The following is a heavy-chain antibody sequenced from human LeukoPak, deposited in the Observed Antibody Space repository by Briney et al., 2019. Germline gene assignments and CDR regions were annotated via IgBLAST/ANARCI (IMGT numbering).Heavy chain of an antibody. Sequence: SETLSLTCTVSGGSISSYYWSWIRQPPGKGLEWIGYIYYSGSTNYNPSLKSRVTISVDTSKNQFSLKLSSVTAADTAMYYCARSYCGGDCYSFDYWGQGTLVTAS. D-gene: IGHD2-21*02. CDR1: GGSISSYY. J-gene: IGHJ4*02. CDR2: IYYSGST. CDR3: ARSYCGGDCYSFDY. V-gene: IGHV4-59*01.